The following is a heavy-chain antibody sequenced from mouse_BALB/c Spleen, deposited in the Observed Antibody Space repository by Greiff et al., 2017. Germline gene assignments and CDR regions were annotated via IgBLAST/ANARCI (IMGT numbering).Heavy chain of an antibody. Sequence: EVKLVESGGGLVKPGGSLKLSCAASGFTFSSYAMSWVRQTPEKRLEWVASISSGGSTYYPDSVKGRFTISRDNARNILYLQMSSLRSEDTAMYYCARDDDSYAMDYWGQGTSVTVSS. J-gene: IGHJ4*01. CDR3: ARDDDSYAMDY. V-gene: IGHV5-6-5*01. CDR2: ISSGGST. CDR1: GFTFSSYA. D-gene: IGHD2-3*01.